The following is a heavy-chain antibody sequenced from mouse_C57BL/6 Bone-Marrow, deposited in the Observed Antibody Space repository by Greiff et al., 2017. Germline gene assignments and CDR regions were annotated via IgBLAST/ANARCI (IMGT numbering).Heavy chain of an antibody. CDR1: GFSLTSYG. V-gene: IGHV2-2*01. CDR2: IWSGGST. CDR3: ARYYYGRWYFDV. J-gene: IGHJ1*03. D-gene: IGHD1-1*01. Sequence: VQLQESGPGLVQPSQSLSITCTVSGFSLTSYGVHWVRQSPGKGLEWLGVIWSGGSTDYNAAFISRLSISKDNSKSQVFFKMNSLQADDTAIYYCARYYYGRWYFDVWGTGTTVTVSS.